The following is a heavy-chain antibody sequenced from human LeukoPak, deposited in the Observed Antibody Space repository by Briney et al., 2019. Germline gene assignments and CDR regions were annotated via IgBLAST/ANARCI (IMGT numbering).Heavy chain of an antibody. CDR3: ARGQLGSGYFDWLSAYYFDY. CDR2: INPSGGST. D-gene: IGHD3-9*01. CDR1: GYTFTSYY. V-gene: IGHV1-46*01. J-gene: IGHJ4*02. Sequence: ASVKVSCKASGYTFTSYYIHWVRQAPGQGLEWMGIINPSGGSTSYAQKFQGRVTMTRDTSTSTVYMELSSLRSEDTAVYYCARGQLGSGYFDWLSAYYFDYWGQGTLVTVSS.